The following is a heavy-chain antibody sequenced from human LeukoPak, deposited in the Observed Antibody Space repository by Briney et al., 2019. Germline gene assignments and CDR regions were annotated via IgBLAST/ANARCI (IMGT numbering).Heavy chain of an antibody. V-gene: IGHV4-34*01. D-gene: IGHD6-19*01. Sequence: SETLSLTCAVYGGSFSGYYWSWIRQPPGKGLEWIGEINHSGSTNYNPSLKSRVTISVDTSKNQFSLKLNSVTAADTAVYYCARAALAVADNWGQGTLVTVSS. CDR2: INHSGST. CDR3: ARAALAVADN. CDR1: GGSFSGYY. J-gene: IGHJ4*02.